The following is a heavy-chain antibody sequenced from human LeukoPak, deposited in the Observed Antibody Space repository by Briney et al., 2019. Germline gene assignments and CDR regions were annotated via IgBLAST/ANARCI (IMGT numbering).Heavy chain of an antibody. CDR3: AAETQYYDFWSGNYYYGMDV. CDR2: INPSGGST. CDR1: GYTFTSYY. J-gene: IGHJ6*02. V-gene: IGHV1-46*01. Sequence: ASVKVSCKASGYTFTSYYMHWVRQAPGQGLEWMGIINPSGGSTNYAQKFQERVTITRDMSTSTAYMELSSLRSEDTAVYYCAAETQYYDFWSGNYYYGMDVWGQGTTVTVSS. D-gene: IGHD3-3*01.